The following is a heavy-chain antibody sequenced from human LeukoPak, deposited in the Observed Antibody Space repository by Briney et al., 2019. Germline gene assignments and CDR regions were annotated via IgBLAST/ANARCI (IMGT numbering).Heavy chain of an antibody. D-gene: IGHD3-10*01. CDR2: IYSSGTA. Sequence: SETLSLTCTVSGGSISSGDYYWSWVRQPPGKGLEWIGYIYSSGTAYHNPSLKSRLTISIDTFNNQFSLQLTSVTAADTAVYYCARSQGGYGSGRGWFDPWGQGTLVTVSS. V-gene: IGHV4-30-4*01. J-gene: IGHJ5*02. CDR1: GGSISSGDYY. CDR3: ARSQGGYGSGRGWFDP.